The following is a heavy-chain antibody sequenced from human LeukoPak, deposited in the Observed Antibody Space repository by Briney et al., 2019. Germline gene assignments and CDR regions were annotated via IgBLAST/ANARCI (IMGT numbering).Heavy chain of an antibody. CDR1: GGSISNYY. CDR3: ARDHGSYAWFDP. J-gene: IGHJ5*02. V-gene: IGHV4-59*01. D-gene: IGHD1-26*01. CDR2: IYYSGST. Sequence: SETLSLTCTVSGGSISNYYWSWIRQPPGKGLEWIGYIYYSGSTNYNPSLKSRVSISVDTSKNQFSLKLSSVTAADTAVYYCARDHGSYAWFDPWGQGTLVTVSS.